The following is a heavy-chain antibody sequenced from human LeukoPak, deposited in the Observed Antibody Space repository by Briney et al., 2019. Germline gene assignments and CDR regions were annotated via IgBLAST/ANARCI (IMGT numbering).Heavy chain of an antibody. CDR1: GFTFSSYA. V-gene: IGHV3-23*01. D-gene: IGHD3-22*01. CDR2: ISGSGGST. Sequence: GGSLRLSGAASGFTFSSYAMSWVRQAPGKGRKGVSAISGSGGSTYYADSVKGRFTISRDNSKNTLYLQMNSLRAEDTAVYYCAKDRTYDSSGYADYWGQGTLVTVSS. CDR3: AKDRTYDSSGYADY. J-gene: IGHJ4*02.